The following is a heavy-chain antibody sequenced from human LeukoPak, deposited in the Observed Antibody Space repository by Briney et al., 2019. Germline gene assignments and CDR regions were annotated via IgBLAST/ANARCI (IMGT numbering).Heavy chain of an antibody. V-gene: IGHV3-33*06. J-gene: IGHJ6*03. Sequence: GGSLRLSCAASGFTFSSYGMHWVRQAPGKGLEWVAVIWYDGSNKYYADSVKGRFTISRDNSKSTLYLQMNSLRAEDTAVYYCAKGPGRHCSGGSCPVYYYYYYMDVWGKGTTVTVSS. D-gene: IGHD2-15*01. CDR3: AKGPGRHCSGGSCPVYYYYYYMDV. CDR2: IWYDGSNK. CDR1: GFTFSSYG.